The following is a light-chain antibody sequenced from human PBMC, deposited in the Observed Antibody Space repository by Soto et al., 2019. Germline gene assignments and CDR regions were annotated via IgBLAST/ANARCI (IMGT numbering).Light chain of an antibody. CDR2: AAS. CDR1: QTISSH. J-gene: IGKJ5*01. Sequence: DIPITPSPSSLFASVGDRVIITCRASQTISSHLNWYQQKPGKAPNLLVYAASSLQSGVPSRFTGSGSGTDFTLTISSLQPEDFATYFCQQSYTTPITFGQGTRLEIK. V-gene: IGKV1-39*01. CDR3: QQSYTTPIT.